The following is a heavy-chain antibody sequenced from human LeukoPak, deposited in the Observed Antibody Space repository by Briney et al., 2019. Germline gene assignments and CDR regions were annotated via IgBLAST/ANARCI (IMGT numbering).Heavy chain of an antibody. CDR3: ARQVVGILS. CDR1: GGSMNSYY. D-gene: IGHD2-15*01. V-gene: IGHV4-59*01. CDR2: ISYSGST. Sequence: PSETLSLTCSVSGGSMNSYYWSWIRQPPGKGLEWIGHISYSGSTKYNPSLKSRVTISVDTSKNQFSLKLSSVTAADTAVYYCARQVVGILSWGQGTLVTVSS. J-gene: IGHJ4*02.